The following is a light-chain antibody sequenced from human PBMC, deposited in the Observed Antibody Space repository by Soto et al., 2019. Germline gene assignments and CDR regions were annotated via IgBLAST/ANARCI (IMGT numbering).Light chain of an antibody. CDR3: QAWDSSTGVV. J-gene: IGLJ2*01. CDR2: QDS. Sequence: SYELTQPPSVSVSPGQTASITCSGDKLGDKYACWYQQKPGQPPVLVIYQDSKRPSGIPERFSGSNSGNTATLTISGTQAMDEADYYCQAWDSSTGVVFGGGTKVTVL. CDR1: KLGDKY. V-gene: IGLV3-1*01.